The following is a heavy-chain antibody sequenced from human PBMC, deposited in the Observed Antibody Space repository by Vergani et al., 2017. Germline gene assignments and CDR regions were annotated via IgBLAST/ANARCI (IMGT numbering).Heavy chain of an antibody. CDR2: ISWNSGSI. D-gene: IGHD3-16*01. Sequence: EVQLVESGGGIVKPGGSLRLSCVASGFTFDDYAMHWVRQAPGKGLEWVSGISWNSGSIGYADSVKGRFTISRDNAKNSLYLQMNSLRTDDTATYYCAKHFRGWGIDYWGQGTQVIVSS. CDR3: AKHFRGWGIDY. CDR1: GFTFDDYA. V-gene: IGHV3-9*01. J-gene: IGHJ4*02.